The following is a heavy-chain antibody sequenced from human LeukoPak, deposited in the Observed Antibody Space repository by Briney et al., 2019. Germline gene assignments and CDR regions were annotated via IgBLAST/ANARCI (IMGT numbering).Heavy chain of an antibody. J-gene: IGHJ4*02. V-gene: IGHV1-2*02. Sequence: GPVKGSCKAPGYTFPDYFLHWVGQAPGEGVEGMGWINPNSGDTNYAQKFQGRVTMTRDTSISTAHMEMSRLRSDDTAVYYCARANFLYCSSTTCLFDYWGQGTLVTVSS. CDR2: INPNSGDT. CDR3: ARANFLYCSSTTCLFDY. CDR1: GYTFPDYF. D-gene: IGHD2-2*01.